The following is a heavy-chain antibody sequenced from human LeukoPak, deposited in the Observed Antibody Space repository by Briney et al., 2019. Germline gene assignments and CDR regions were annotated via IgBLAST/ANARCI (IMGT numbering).Heavy chain of an antibody. CDR2: FDPEDGET. D-gene: IGHD2-15*01. CDR1: GYTLTELS. V-gene: IGHV1-24*01. Sequence: GASVKVSCKVSGYTLTELSMHWVRQAPGKGLEWMGGFDPEDGETIYAQKFQGRVTMTEDTSTDTAYMELSSLRSEDTAVYYCATGPLGCSGGSCYEGDYWGQGTLVTVSS. J-gene: IGHJ4*02. CDR3: ATGPLGCSGGSCYEGDY.